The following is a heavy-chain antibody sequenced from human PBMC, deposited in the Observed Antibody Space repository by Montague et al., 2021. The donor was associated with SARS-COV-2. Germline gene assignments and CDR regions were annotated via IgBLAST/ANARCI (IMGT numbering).Heavy chain of an antibody. V-gene: IGHV4-39*01. J-gene: IGHJ4*02. CDR1: GGSISSSSYY. CDR2: IYYSGST. CDR3: ATITQGYCTNSVCQPPDY. Sequence: SETLSLTCTVSGGSISSSSYYWGWIRQPPGKGLEWIGSIYYSGSTYYNPSLKSRVTISVDTSKNQFSLKLSSVTAADTAVYYCATITQGYCTNSVCQPPDYWGQGTLVTVSS. D-gene: IGHD2-8*01.